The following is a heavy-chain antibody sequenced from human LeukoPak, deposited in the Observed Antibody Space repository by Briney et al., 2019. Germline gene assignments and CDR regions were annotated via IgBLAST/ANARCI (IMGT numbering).Heavy chain of an antibody. CDR1: GGSISSGDYY. V-gene: IGHV4-30-4*08. Sequence: SQTLSLTCTVSGGSISSGDYYWSWLRQPPGKGLEYIGYIYYSSSTNYNPSLKSRVTISVEASKNQFSLKLSSVTAADTAGYYCARGWDGTFGYWGQGTLVTVSS. CDR3: ARGWDGTFGY. D-gene: IGHD3-10*01. CDR2: IYYSSST. J-gene: IGHJ4*02.